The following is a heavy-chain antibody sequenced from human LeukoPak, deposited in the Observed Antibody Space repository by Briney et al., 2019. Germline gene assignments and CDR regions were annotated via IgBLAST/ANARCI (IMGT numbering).Heavy chain of an antibody. V-gene: IGHV3-7*01. D-gene: IGHD1-1*01. CDR3: ARARFGTAGADY. CDR2: IKQDGSET. CDR1: GSTFSIYW. J-gene: IGHJ4*02. Sequence: GGSLTPSCPASGSTFSIYWMTWVRQPPGKEREWVANIKQDGSETYFVDSVKGRFTISRDKAKNGLYLQMNSLRAEDTAVYYCARARFGTAGADYWGQGILVTVSS.